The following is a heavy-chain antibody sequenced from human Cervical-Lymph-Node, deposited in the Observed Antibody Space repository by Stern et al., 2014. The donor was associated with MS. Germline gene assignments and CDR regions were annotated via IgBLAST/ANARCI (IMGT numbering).Heavy chain of an antibody. CDR3: AHNSYSTSRHFQY. V-gene: IGHV2-5*02. J-gene: IGHJ1*01. D-gene: IGHD6-13*01. CDR2: IYWDDDK. CDR1: GFSLSTRGVN. Sequence: ESGPTLVKPTQTLTLTCTFSGFSLSTRGVNVGWVRQPPGKALEWLTLIYWDDDKRYSPSLKNRLPITSDTSKNQVFLTMTNMAPEDTATYYCAHNSYSTSRHFQYWGQGTLVTVSS.